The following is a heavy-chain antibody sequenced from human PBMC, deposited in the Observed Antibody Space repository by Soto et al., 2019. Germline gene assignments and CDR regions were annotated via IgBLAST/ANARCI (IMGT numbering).Heavy chain of an antibody. J-gene: IGHJ5*02. V-gene: IGHV1-3*01. CDR3: ARDNLPQRITMKSLGFDP. D-gene: IGHD3-22*01. CDR1: GYTFTSYA. Sequence: ASVKVSCKASGYTFTSYAMHWVRQAPGQRLEWMGWINAGNGNTKYSQKFQGRVTITRDTSASTAYMELSSLRSEDTAVYYCARDNLPQRITMKSLGFDPWGQGTLVTVSS. CDR2: INAGNGNT.